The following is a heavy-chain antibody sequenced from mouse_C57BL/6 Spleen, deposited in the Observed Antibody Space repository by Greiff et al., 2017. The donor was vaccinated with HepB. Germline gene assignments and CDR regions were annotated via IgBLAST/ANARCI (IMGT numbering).Heavy chain of an antibody. CDR3: ARLFALITTVVATRALDD. CDR1: GYTFTSYG. D-gene: IGHD1-1*01. Sequence: VQLVESGAELARPGASVKLSCKASGYTFTSYGISWVKQRTGQGLEWIGEIYPRSGNTYYNEKFKGKATLTADKSSSTAYMELRSLTSEDSAVYYCARLFALITTVVATRALDDWGTGTTVTVSS. V-gene: IGHV1-81*01. CDR2: IYPRSGNT. J-gene: IGHJ4*01.